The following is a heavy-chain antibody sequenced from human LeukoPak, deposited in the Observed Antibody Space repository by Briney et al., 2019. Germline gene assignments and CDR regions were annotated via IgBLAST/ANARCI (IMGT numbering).Heavy chain of an antibody. D-gene: IGHD3-3*01. CDR3: ARQFKPHDSWSGYYAPSV. CDR2: IYYSGST. J-gene: IGHJ4*02. V-gene: IGHV4-39*01. Sequence: SETLSLTCTVSGGSISSSSYYWGWIRQPPRKGLEWIGSIYYSGSTYYNPSLKSRVTISVDTSKNQFSLKLSSVTAADTAVYYCARQFKPHDSWSGYYAPSVWGQGTLVTVSS. CDR1: GGSISSSSYY.